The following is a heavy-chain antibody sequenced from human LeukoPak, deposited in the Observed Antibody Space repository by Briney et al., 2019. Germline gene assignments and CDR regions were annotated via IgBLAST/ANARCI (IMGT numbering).Heavy chain of an antibody. CDR3: ARDVVVRGTVLDY. CDR2: ITSDGSST. Sequence: GGSLRLSCAASGFTFSNYWMHWVRQAPGKGPVWVSRITSDGSSTSYADSVKGRFTISRDNVKNTLFLQMSSLRAEDTAMYYCARDVVVRGTVLDYWGQGTLVTVSS. J-gene: IGHJ4*02. CDR1: GFTFSNYW. V-gene: IGHV3-74*01. D-gene: IGHD2-21*01.